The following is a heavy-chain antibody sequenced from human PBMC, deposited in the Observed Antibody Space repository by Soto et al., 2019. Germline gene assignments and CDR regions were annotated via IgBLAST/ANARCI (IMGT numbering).Heavy chain of an antibody. J-gene: IGHJ4*02. V-gene: IGHV1-69*01. CDR2: ITPRFGIA. CDR3: VRLAARRIEY. CDR1: GGTFSSYG. D-gene: IGHD6-25*01. Sequence: QVQLVQSGPEVKKPGSTVTVSCTAPGGTFSSYGISWVRQAPGQGLEWMGGITPRFGIADYAQKFQGRVTITADESTNTANMELSSLRSGDTAVYFCVRLAARRIEYWGPGNLVTVSS.